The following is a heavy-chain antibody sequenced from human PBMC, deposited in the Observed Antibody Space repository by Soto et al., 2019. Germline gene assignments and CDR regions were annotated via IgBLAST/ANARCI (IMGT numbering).Heavy chain of an antibody. J-gene: IGHJ4*02. Sequence: QVQLVQSGAEVKKPGASVNVSCKASGYSFTGYQIHWVRQAPGQGLEWMGWIKPNSGGTNLAQKFQGRVTMTRDTSVTTAYMEINGLTSDDTAVYYCARGRTIVSPGNWGQGTLVSVSS. V-gene: IGHV1-2*02. CDR1: GYSFTGYQ. CDR2: IKPNSGGT. CDR3: ARGRTIVSPGN. D-gene: IGHD1-1*01.